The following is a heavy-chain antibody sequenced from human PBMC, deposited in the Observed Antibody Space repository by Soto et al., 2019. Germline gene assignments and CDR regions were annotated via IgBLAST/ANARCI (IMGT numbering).Heavy chain of an antibody. CDR1: GFTFSDYY. D-gene: IGHD6-19*01. Sequence: PGGSLSLSCTASGFTFSDYYMTWVRQAPCKGLEWVANIKQDGSEKYYVDSVKGRFTISRDNVKNSLYLQMNSLRAEDMAVYYCAREGYSTGWYSPFDYWGQGTLVTVSS. J-gene: IGHJ4*02. V-gene: IGHV3-7*01. CDR3: AREGYSTGWYSPFDY. CDR2: IKQDGSEK.